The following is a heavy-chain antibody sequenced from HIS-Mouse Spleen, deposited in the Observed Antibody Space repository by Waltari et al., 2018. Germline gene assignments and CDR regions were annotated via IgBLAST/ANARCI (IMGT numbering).Heavy chain of an antibody. CDR1: GFTFSSYA. V-gene: IGHV3-30*04. CDR3: ARDSYSSSWYFDY. CDR2: ISYDGSNK. D-gene: IGHD6-13*01. Sequence: QVQLVESGGGVVQPGRSLRLSCAASGFTFSSYAMPWVRLAPGKGLEWVAVISYDGSNKYYADSVKGRFTISRDNSKNTLYLQMNSLRAEDTAVYYCARDSYSSSWYFDYWGQGTLVTVSS. J-gene: IGHJ4*02.